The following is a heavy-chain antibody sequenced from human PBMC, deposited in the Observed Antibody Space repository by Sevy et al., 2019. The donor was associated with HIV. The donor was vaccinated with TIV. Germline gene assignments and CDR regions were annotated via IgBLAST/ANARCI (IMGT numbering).Heavy chain of an antibody. Sequence: GGSLRLSCSASGFTFSSYAMHWVRQAPGKGLEYVSAISSNGGSTYYADSVKGRFTISRDNSKNTLYLQMSSLRAEDTAVYYCVKGPHSSGWYGGGYHYYYGMDVWGQGTTVTVSS. V-gene: IGHV3-64D*06. CDR2: ISSNGGST. D-gene: IGHD6-19*01. J-gene: IGHJ6*02. CDR3: VKGPHSSGWYGGGYHYYYGMDV. CDR1: GFTFSSYA.